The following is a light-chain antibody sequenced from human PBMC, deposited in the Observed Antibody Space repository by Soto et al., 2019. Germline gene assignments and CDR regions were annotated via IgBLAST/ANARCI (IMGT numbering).Light chain of an antibody. CDR2: EVS. J-gene: IGLJ1*01. V-gene: IGLV2-23*02. CDR3: CSYAGSSTYV. CDR1: SSDVGSYNL. Sequence: QSAVPQPASVSGSPGQSITISCTGTSSDVGSYNLVSWYQQHPGKAPKLMIYEVSKRPSGVSNRFSGSKSGNTASLTISGLQAEDEADYYCCSYAGSSTYVFGTGTKVT.